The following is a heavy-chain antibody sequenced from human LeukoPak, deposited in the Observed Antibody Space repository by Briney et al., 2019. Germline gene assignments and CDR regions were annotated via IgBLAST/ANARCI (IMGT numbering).Heavy chain of an antibody. V-gene: IGHV3-30*02. CDR3: AKAGLPAAPLYYYYYYMDV. D-gene: IGHD2-2*01. CDR1: GFTFSSYG. J-gene: IGHJ6*03. CDR2: IRYDGSNK. Sequence: GGSLRLSCAASGFTFSSYGMHWVRQAPGKGLEWVAFIRYDGSNKYYADSVKGRFTISRDNSKNTLYLQMNSLRAEDTAVYYCAKAGLPAAPLYYYYYYMDVWGKGTTVTVSS.